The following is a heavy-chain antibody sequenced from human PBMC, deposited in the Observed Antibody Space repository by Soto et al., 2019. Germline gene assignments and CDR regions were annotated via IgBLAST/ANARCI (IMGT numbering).Heavy chain of an antibody. CDR3: AKVPNQQAIGPFYDI. Sequence: GGSLCLTCAVSGFMFSGVGMHWVCLVPWPGLVLVSRSNSDESVKAYASSVKGRFTIARDNAKQMLYLQMNSLRTEDTAVYYCAKVPNQQAIGPFYDIWGQGILVTVSS. D-gene: IGHD2-2*01. CDR1: GFMFSGVG. J-gene: IGHJ4*02. CDR2: SNSDESVK. V-gene: IGHV3-74*03.